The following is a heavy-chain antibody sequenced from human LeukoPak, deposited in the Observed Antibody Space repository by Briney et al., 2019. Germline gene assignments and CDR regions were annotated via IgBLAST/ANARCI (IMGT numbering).Heavy chain of an antibody. J-gene: IGHJ6*02. CDR3: AKDLGYSGYNYYYYGMDV. V-gene: IGHV3-9*01. CDR1: GFTFDDYA. D-gene: IGHD5-12*01. Sequence: GGSLRLSCAASGFTFDDYAMHWVRQAPGKGLEWVSGISWNSGSIGYADSVKGRFTISRDNAKNSLYLQMNSLRDEDTALYYCAKDLGYSGYNYYYYGMDVWGQGTTVTVSS. CDR2: ISWNSGSI.